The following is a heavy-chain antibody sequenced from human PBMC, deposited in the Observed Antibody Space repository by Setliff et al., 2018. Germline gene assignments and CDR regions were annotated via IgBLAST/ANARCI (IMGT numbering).Heavy chain of an antibody. CDR2: IYHSGST. Sequence: LSLTCTVSGYSISSGYYWGWIRQPPGKGLEWIGSIYHSGSTYYNPSLKSRVTISVDTSKNQFSLKLSSVTAADTAVYYFASSPGYSSGWYEGWGQGTLVTVSS. CDR1: GYSISSGYY. CDR3: ASSPGYSSGWYEG. J-gene: IGHJ4*02. V-gene: IGHV4-38-2*02. D-gene: IGHD6-19*01.